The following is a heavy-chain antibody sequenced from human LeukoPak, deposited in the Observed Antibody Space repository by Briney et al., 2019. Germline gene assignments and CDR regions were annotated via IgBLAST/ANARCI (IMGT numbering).Heavy chain of an antibody. Sequence: GGSLRLSCAASGFTFDDYAMHWVRQAPGKGLEWVSGISWNSGSIGYADSVKGLFTISRDNAKNSLYLQMNSLRAEDMALYYCAKDYCSSTSCYFDYWGQGTLVTVSS. J-gene: IGHJ4*02. CDR2: ISWNSGSI. D-gene: IGHD2-2*01. CDR3: AKDYCSSTSCYFDY. CDR1: GFTFDDYA. V-gene: IGHV3-9*03.